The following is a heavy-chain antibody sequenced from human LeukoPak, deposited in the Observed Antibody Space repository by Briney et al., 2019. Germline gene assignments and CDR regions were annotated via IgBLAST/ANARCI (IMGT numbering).Heavy chain of an antibody. CDR2: VGGSGGTI. D-gene: IGHD2-21*02. Sequence: PGGSLRLSCAASGFTFSTYAMSWVRKAPGKGLEWVSHVGGSGGTIYYADSVKGRVTTSRDNSKDTLYLQMNSLRAEDTAVYYCAKSDCGGDCHLLDYWGQGTLVTVSS. CDR3: AKSDCGGDCHLLDY. V-gene: IGHV3-23*01. CDR1: GFTFSTYA. J-gene: IGHJ4*02.